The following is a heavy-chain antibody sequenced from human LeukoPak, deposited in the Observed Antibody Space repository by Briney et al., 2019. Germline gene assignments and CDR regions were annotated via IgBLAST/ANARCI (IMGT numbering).Heavy chain of an antibody. CDR3: ARYKGIAAAGPRGYFDY. Sequence: SETLSLTCTVSGGSISSYYWSWIRQPPGKGLEWIGEINHSGSTNYNPPLKSRVTISVDTSKNQFSLKLSSVTAADTAVYYCARYKGIAAAGPRGYFDYWGQGTLVTVSS. D-gene: IGHD6-13*01. J-gene: IGHJ4*02. CDR1: GGSISSYY. V-gene: IGHV4-34*01. CDR2: INHSGST.